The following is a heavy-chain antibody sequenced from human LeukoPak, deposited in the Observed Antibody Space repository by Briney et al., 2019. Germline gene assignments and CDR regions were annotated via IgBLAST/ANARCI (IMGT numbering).Heavy chain of an antibody. CDR2: ISAYNGNT. CDR1: GYTFTSYG. J-gene: IGHJ4*02. V-gene: IGHV1-18*01. Sequence: ASVKVSCKASGYTFTSYGISWVRQAPGQGLEWMGWISAYNGNTNYAQKLQGRVTMTTDTSTSTAYMELRSLRSDDTAVYYCARARLHDSSAIRYFDYWGQGTLVTVPS. D-gene: IGHD3-22*01. CDR3: ARARLHDSSAIRYFDY.